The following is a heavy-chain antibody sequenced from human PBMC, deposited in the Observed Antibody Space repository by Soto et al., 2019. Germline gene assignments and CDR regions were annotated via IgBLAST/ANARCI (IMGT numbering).Heavy chain of an antibody. D-gene: IGHD6-13*01. CDR3: ARGGEAAAARGYYYYYMDV. J-gene: IGHJ6*03. CDR1: GGSISSSSYY. V-gene: IGHV4-39*07. CDR2: IYYSGST. Sequence: PSETLSLTCTVSGGSISSSSYYWGWIRQPPGKGLEWIGSIYYSGSTNYNPSLKSRVTISMDTSKNQFSLRLSSVTAADTAVYFCARGGEAAAARGYYYYYMDVGGKGTTVTSP.